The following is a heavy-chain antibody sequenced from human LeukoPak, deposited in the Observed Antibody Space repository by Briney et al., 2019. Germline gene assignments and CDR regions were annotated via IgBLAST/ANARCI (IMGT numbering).Heavy chain of an antibody. CDR3: ARGDIVATTNFDY. Sequence: SETLSLTCAVYGGSFSGYYWSWIRQPPGKGLEWIGEINHSGSTNYNPSLKSRVTISVDTSKNQFSLKLSSVTAADTAVYYCARGDIVATTNFDYWGQGTLVTASS. V-gene: IGHV4-34*01. CDR1: GGSFSGYY. CDR2: INHSGST. J-gene: IGHJ4*02. D-gene: IGHD5-12*01.